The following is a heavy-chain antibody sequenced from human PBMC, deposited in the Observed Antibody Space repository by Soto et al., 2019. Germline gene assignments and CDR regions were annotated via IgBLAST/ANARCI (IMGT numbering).Heavy chain of an antibody. J-gene: IGHJ4*02. CDR1: GFTFNSYW. Sequence: EVQLVESGGGLVQPGGSLRLSCAASGFTFNSYWMGWVRQFPGKGLEWVANIRQDGSEKNYVDSVKGRFTISRDNAKKSPYLQMNSLRAEDTAVYYCARENYFDYWGQGTLVTVSS. CDR2: IRQDGSEK. CDR3: ARENYFDY. V-gene: IGHV3-7*04.